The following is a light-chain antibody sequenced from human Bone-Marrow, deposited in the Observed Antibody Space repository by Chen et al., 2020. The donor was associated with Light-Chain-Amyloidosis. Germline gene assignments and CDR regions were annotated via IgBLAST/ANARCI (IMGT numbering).Light chain of an antibody. Sequence: DIVMTQSPDSLAVSLGERATINCKSSQSVLYSSNNKNYLAWYQQKPGQPPKLLIYCGSTRESGVPDRFSGSGSGTDFTLTISSLQAEEVAVYYCQQYYSTPRTFGQGTKVEIK. V-gene: IGKV4-1*01. CDR3: QQYYSTPRT. J-gene: IGKJ1*01. CDR2: CGS. CDR1: QSVLYSSNNKNY.